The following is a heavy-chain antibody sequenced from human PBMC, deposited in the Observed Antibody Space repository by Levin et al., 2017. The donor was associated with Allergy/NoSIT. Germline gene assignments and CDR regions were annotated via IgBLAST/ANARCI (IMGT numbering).Heavy chain of an antibody. CDR1: GFTFNTFG. V-gene: IGHV3-33*01. CDR2: IWYDGSNK. CDR3: ARDLGEYSHGLNPKFDY. J-gene: IGHJ4*02. D-gene: IGHD5-18*01. Sequence: GGSLRLSCAASGFTFNTFGMHWVRQVPGKGLEWVAVIWYDGSNKYYADSVEGRFTISRDNSKNTLYLQMSSLRADDTAVYYCARDLGEYSHGLNPKFDYWGQGSLVTVSS.